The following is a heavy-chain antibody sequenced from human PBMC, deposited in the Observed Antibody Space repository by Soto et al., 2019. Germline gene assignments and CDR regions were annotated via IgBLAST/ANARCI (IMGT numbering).Heavy chain of an antibody. CDR3: ARDLDSSRGYFYRGVVDY. V-gene: IGHV1-2*02. D-gene: IGHD3-22*01. CDR2: IIPHSGTT. CDR1: GYTFTDYY. J-gene: IGHJ4*02. Sequence: QVQLLQSGAEVKEPGASVKVSCKASGYTFTDYYVHWVRQAPGQGLEWLGWIIPHSGTTTYARKFQGRVTMIRDTSISTAYMELSRLGSDDTAVYYCARDLDSSRGYFYRGVVDYWGQGTLVTVSS.